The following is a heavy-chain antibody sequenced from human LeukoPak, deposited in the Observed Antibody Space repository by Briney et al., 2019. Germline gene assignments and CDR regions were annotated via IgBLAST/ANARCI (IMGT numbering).Heavy chain of an antibody. V-gene: IGHV3-23*01. J-gene: IGHJ4*02. D-gene: IGHD5-12*01. CDR1: GFTFSSSA. CDR3: AKDLVRVAFSFDY. CDR2: INSGGTT. Sequence: GGSLRLSCAASGFTFSSSAMSWVRQAPGKGLEWVSDINSGGTTYYADSVKGRFTISRDNSKNTLYLQMNSLRAEDTAVYYCAKDLVRVAFSFDYWGQGTLVTVSS.